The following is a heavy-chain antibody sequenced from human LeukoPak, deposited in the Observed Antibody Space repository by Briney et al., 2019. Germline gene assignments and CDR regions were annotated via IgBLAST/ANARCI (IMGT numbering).Heavy chain of an antibody. D-gene: IGHD3-10*01. J-gene: IGHJ4*02. CDR1: GFTFSSYW. V-gene: IGHV3-7*01. CDR3: ARVRWRVRGAPFDY. CDR2: IKQDGSEK. Sequence: GGSLRLSCAASGFTFSSYWMSWVRQAPGKGLEWVANIKQDGSEKYYVDSVKGRFTISRDNAKNSLYLQMNSLRAEDTAVYYCARVRWRVRGAPFDYWGQGTLVTVSS.